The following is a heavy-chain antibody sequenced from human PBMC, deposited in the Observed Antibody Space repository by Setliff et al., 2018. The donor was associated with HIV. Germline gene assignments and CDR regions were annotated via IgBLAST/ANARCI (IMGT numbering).Heavy chain of an antibody. V-gene: IGHV1-69*06. J-gene: IGHJ3*02. CDR2: ISPILGTT. Sequence: VSCKAAGGSFNNYAISWVRQAPGQGLEWVGGISPILGTTNSGPRFHGRVTITADKSTNTVYIELSSLRSEDTALYYCARAARGGLQYGPTGHAFDIWGQGTMVTVSS. D-gene: IGHD1-1*01. CDR1: GGSFNNYA. CDR3: ARAARGGLQYGPTGHAFDI.